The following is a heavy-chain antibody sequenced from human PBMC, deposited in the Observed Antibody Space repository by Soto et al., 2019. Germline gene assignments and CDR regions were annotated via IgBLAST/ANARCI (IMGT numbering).Heavy chain of an antibody. J-gene: IGHJ5*02. CDR2: IYYSGST. CDR1: GGSISSYY. CDR3: AREKHCSSTSCYRRSYNWFDP. Sequence: QVQLQESGPGLVKPSETLSLTCTVSGGSISSYYWSWIRQPPGKGLEWIGYIYYSGSTNYNPSLKSRVTISVDTSKNQFALKLSSVTAADTAVYYCAREKHCSSTSCYRRSYNWFDPWGQGTLVTVSS. D-gene: IGHD2-2*02. V-gene: IGHV4-59*01.